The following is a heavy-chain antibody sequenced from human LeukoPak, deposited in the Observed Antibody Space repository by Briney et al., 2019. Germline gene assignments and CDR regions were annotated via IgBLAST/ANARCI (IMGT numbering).Heavy chain of an antibody. J-gene: IGHJ3*02. CDR2: INPNSGGT. D-gene: IGHD6-13*01. CDR1: GYTFTGYY. CDR3: ARGGAAGMINCAFDI. V-gene: IGHV1-2*02. Sequence: GASVKVSCKASGYTFTGYYMHWVRQAPGQGLEWMGWINPNSGGTNYAQKFQGRVTMTRDTSISTAYMEPSRLRSDDTAVYYCARGGAAGMINCAFDIWGQGTMVTVSS.